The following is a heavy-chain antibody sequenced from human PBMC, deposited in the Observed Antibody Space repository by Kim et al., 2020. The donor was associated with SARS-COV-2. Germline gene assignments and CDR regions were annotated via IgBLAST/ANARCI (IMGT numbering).Heavy chain of an antibody. Sequence: ADAVKGRLTISRDNSKTTLYLQMNSLRAEDTAVYYCAGAQWELHKYYFDYWGQGTLVTVSS. V-gene: IGHV3-30*01. J-gene: IGHJ4*02. CDR3: AGAQWELHKYYFDY. D-gene: IGHD1-26*01.